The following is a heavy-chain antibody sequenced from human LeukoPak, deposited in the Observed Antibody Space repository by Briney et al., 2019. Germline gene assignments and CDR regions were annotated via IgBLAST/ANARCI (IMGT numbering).Heavy chain of an antibody. CDR1: GGSISNYY. V-gene: IGHV4-59*08. CDR3: ARHSHLAGAPFDY. Sequence: PSGTLSLTCSVSGGSISNYYWTWIRQPPGKGLEWIAYIHYTGNTNSNPSLKSRVTISVDTSKNQFSLNLTSVTAADTAVYYCARHSHLAGAPFDYWGQGTLVTVSS. CDR2: IHYTGNT. J-gene: IGHJ4*02.